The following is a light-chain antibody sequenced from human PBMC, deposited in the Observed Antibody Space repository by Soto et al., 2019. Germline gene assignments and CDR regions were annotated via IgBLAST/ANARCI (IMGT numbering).Light chain of an antibody. V-gene: IGKV1-5*01. CDR3: QQRANSLT. CDR2: AAS. CDR1: QSIDRW. J-gene: IGKJ4*01. Sequence: SPSTLPASVGDRVTITCRARQSIDRWVAWYQQKPGKAPKLLIYAASTLQSGVPSRFSGSGSGTEFTLTISSLEPEDFAVYYCQQRANSLTFGGGTKVDIK.